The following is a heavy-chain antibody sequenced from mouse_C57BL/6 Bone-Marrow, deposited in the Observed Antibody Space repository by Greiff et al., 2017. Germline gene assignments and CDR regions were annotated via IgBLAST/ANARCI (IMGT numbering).Heavy chain of an antibody. D-gene: IGHD2-3*01. Sequence: VQLVESGAELVKPGASVKMSCKASGYTFTTYPIEWMKQNHGKSLEWIGNFHPYNDDTKYNEKFKGKATLTVEKSSSTVYLELSRLTSDDSAVDDCARRDDGYWYFDDWGTGTTVTVSS. J-gene: IGHJ1*03. V-gene: IGHV1-47*01. CDR2: FHPYNDDT. CDR3: ARRDDGYWYFDD. CDR1: GYTFTTYP.